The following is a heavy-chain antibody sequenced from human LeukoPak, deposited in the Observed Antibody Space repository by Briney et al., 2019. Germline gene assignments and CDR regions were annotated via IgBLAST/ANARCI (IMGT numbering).Heavy chain of an antibody. D-gene: IGHD1-14*01. J-gene: IGHJ4*02. CDR3: ARGGIHGGVY. V-gene: IGHV4-31*03. CDR1: GGSISSGGYY. Sequence: SETLSLTCTVSGGSISSGGYYWSWIRQHPGKGLEWIGYIYYSGSTYYNPSLKSRVTISVDTSENQFSLKLSSVTAADTAVYYCARGGIHGGVYWGQGTLVTVSS. CDR2: IYYSGST.